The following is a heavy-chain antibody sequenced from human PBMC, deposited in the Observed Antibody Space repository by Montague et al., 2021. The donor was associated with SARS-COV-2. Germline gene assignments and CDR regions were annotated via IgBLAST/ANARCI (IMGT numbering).Heavy chain of an antibody. CDR2: VYYNGDT. Sequence: SETLSLTCTVSGGSTASHYWNWIRQSPGKRPEWIGYVYYNGDTKYNPSLQSRVIISIDTSENQFSLRLNSVTAADTAVYFCARGWDFDPWGQGSLVTVSS. CDR3: ARGWDFDP. V-gene: IGHV4-59*08. CDR1: GGSTASHY. D-gene: IGHD3-9*01. J-gene: IGHJ5*02.